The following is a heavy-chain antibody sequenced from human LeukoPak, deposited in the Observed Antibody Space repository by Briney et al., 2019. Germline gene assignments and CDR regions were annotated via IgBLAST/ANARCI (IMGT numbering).Heavy chain of an antibody. D-gene: IGHD5-18*01. J-gene: IGHJ4*02. V-gene: IGHV5-51*01. CDR1: GYSFISYL. CDR3: ARHPGTAMVTPYYFDY. Sequence: ESLNISCKGSGYSFISYLIGWVRQMPGKGLEWMGIIYPGDSDTRYSASFQGQVTISADKSISTAYLQWSSLKASDTAMYYCARHPGTAMVTPYYFDYWGQGTLVTVSS. CDR2: IYPGDSDT.